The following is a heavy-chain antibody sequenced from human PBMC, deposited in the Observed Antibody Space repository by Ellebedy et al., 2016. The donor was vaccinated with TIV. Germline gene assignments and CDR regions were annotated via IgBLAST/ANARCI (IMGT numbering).Heavy chain of an antibody. J-gene: IGHJ4*02. D-gene: IGHD3-16*01. CDR2: INTDSDKT. Sequence: AASVKVSCKASGYTCTDYRISWVRQAPGQGLEWLGWINTDSDKTVYAQTLRDRITMTRDTSTGAAYLELRSLRSDDTAVYYCARGWASWYDYWGQGTLVTVSS. CDR1: GYTCTDYR. CDR3: ARGWASWYDY. V-gene: IGHV1-18*01.